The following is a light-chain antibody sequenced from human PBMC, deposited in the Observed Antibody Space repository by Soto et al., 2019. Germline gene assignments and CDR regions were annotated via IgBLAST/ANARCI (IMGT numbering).Light chain of an antibody. CDR3: QQLNSYPLT. Sequence: DIQVTQAPSFLSASVGDRVTITCRASQGISSYLAWYQQKPGKAPRLLIYAASTLQSGVPSRFSGSGSGTEFTLTISSLQPEDFATYYCQQLNSYPLTFGGGTKVAIK. CDR2: AAS. V-gene: IGKV1-9*01. CDR1: QGISSY. J-gene: IGKJ4*01.